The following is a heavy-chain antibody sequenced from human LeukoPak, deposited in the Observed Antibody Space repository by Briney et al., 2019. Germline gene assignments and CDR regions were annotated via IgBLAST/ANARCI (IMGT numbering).Heavy chain of an antibody. Sequence: GGSLRLSCAASGFIFNSYIMNWVRQAPGKGLEWVSVIYSGGSTYYAGSVKGRFTISRDNSKNTLYLQMNSLRAEDTAVYYCARGERWFGESWGQGTLVTVSS. J-gene: IGHJ4*02. D-gene: IGHD3-10*01. CDR2: IYSGGST. CDR3: ARGERWFGES. CDR1: GFIFNSYI. V-gene: IGHV3-66*01.